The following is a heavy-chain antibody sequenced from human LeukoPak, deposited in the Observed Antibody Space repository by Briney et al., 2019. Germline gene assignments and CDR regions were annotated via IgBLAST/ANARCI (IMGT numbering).Heavy chain of an antibody. CDR3: ARGVGATTGPFDY. CDR2: IYYSGST. V-gene: IGHV4-59*01. J-gene: IGHJ4*02. D-gene: IGHD1-26*01. CDR1: GGSISSYY. Sequence: PSETLSLTCTVSGGSISSYYWSWIRQPPGKGLEWIGYIYYSGSTNYNPSLKSRVTISVDTSKNQFSLKLSSVTAADTAVYYCARGVGATTGPFDYWGQETPVTVSS.